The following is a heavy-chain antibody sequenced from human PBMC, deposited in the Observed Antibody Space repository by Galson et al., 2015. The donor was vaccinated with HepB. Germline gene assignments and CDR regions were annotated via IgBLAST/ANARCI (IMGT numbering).Heavy chain of an antibody. CDR1: GFTFGDYG. CDR3: ARDMSLGVLVHDY. Sequence: SLRLSCAASGFTFGDYGMSWVRQAPGKGLEWVSGINWNGGSTGYADSVKGRFTISRDNAKKSLYLQMNSLRAEDTALYHCARDMSLGVLVHDYWGQGTLVTVSS. D-gene: IGHD2-8*02. V-gene: IGHV3-20*01. J-gene: IGHJ4*02. CDR2: INWNGGST.